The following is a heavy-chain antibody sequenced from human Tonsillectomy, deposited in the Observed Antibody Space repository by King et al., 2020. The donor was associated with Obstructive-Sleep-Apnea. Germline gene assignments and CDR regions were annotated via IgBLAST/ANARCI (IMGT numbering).Heavy chain of an antibody. CDR2: IRYDGNDK. D-gene: IGHD1-26*01. CDR3: AKDRRGSYHINSYHYYRMDV. J-gene: IGHJ6*02. Sequence: QLVQSGGGVVQPGGSLRLSCATSGFTFSNYGMHWVRQAPGKGLEWVAFIRYDGNDKYYADSVKGRFTISRDSSKNTLYLQMSILRLEDTAVYSCAKDRRGSYHINSYHYYRMDVWGQGTTVTVSS. CDR1: GFTFSNYG. V-gene: IGHV3-30*02.